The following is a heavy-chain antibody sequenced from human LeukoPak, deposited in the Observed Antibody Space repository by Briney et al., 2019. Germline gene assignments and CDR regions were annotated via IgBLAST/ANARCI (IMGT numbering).Heavy chain of an antibody. Sequence: ASVKVSCKAAGYTFTSYYMHWVRQARGQGLEWMGIINPSGGSTSYAQKFQGRVTMTRDTSTSTVYMELSSLRSEDTAVYYCAVDDYGEMIDYWGQGTLVTVSS. V-gene: IGHV1-46*01. CDR1: GYTFTSYY. CDR2: INPSGGST. CDR3: AVDDYGEMIDY. J-gene: IGHJ4*02. D-gene: IGHD4-17*01.